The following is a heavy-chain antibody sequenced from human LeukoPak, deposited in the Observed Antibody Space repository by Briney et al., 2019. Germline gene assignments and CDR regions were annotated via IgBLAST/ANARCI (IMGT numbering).Heavy chain of an antibody. CDR2: IKRDGSDK. J-gene: IGHJ6*02. D-gene: IGHD5-18*01. CDR3: ARGPYSYAGYYYGMDV. CDR1: GFTFSSFW. V-gene: IGHV3-7*01. Sequence: GGSLRLSCAASGFTFSSFWMSWVRQAPGKGLEWVANIKRDGSDKYYVDSVKGRFTISRDNAKNSLYLQMNSLRAEDTAVYYCARGPYSYAGYYYGMDVWGQGTTVTVSS.